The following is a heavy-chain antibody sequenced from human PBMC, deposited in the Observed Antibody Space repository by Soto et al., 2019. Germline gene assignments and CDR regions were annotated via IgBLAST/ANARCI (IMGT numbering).Heavy chain of an antibody. CDR1: GGSFNDYF. CDR2: VHHTGTS. D-gene: IGHD6-13*01. V-gene: IGHV4-34*02. J-gene: IGHJ6*02. CDR3: ARRKDSSRYFYGMDV. Sequence: QVALQQWGACLLKPSQTLSLTCGVYGGSFNDYFWTWIRLTPGQGLEWIGEVHHTGTSYYNPSLKSRLAVSVDTSKSQVSLTLTSVTAMDTGIYYCARRKDSSRYFYGMDVWGQGTTVVVS.